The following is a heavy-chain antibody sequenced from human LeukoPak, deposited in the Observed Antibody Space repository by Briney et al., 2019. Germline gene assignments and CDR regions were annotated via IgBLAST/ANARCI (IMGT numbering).Heavy chain of an antibody. CDR1: GFTFSSYA. CDR2: ISGSGGST. D-gene: IGHD3-9*01. Sequence: GGSLRLSCAASGFTFSSYAMSWVRQAPGKGLEWVSAISGSGGSTYYADSVKGRFTISRDNSKNTLYLQMNSLRAEDTAVYYCAKLEPELRFFDWSLTHYFDYWGQGTLVTVSS. J-gene: IGHJ4*02. V-gene: IGHV3-23*01. CDR3: AKLEPELRFFDWSLTHYFDY.